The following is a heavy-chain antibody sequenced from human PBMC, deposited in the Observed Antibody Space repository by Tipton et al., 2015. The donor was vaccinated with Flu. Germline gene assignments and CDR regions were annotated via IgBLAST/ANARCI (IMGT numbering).Heavy chain of an antibody. CDR2: IYYSGTT. CDR3: ARVDGTRGLDV. V-gene: IGHV4-39*07. D-gene: IGHD5-24*01. CDR1: GDSISTTIYY. Sequence: TLSLTCTVSGDSISTTIYYWGWVRQPPGKGLEWIGSIYYSGTTYYNPSLKSRVTISVDSSKKHFSLNLRSVTAADTAVYYCARVDGTRGLDVWGQGATVTVS. J-gene: IGHJ6*02.